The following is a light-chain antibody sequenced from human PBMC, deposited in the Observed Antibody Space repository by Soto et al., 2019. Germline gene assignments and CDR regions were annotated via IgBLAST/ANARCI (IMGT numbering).Light chain of an antibody. J-gene: IGLJ2*01. CDR3: CSYAGGYTHAV. Sequence: HSVLTQPRSVSGPPGQSVSISCSGTSSDVGTYNYVSWYQQHPGEAPKLMIYDVSKRPSGVPDRFSGSKSGNTASLTISGLQAEDEADYYCCSYAGGYTHAVFGGGTKVTVL. CDR2: DVS. V-gene: IGLV2-11*01. CDR1: SSDVGTYNY.